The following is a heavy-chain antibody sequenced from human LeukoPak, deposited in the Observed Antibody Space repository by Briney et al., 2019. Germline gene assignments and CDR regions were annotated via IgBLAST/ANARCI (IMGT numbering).Heavy chain of an antibody. CDR3: ARGIYYYYTSGHGAFDY. CDR1: GYTFTNYG. CDR2: ISPYNGNT. Sequence: ASVKVSCKTSGYTFTNYGISWVRQAPGQGLEWMGWISPYNGNTNYAQKFQGRVTLTTDTSTSTAHMELRSLRSDDTALNYCARGIYYYYTSGHGAFDYWGQGTLVTVSS. D-gene: IGHD3-22*01. V-gene: IGHV1-18*01. J-gene: IGHJ4*02.